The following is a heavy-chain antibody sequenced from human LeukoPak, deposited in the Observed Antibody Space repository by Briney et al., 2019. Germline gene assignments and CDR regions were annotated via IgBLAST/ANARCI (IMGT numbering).Heavy chain of an antibody. J-gene: IGHJ6*03. Sequence: RGSLRLSCAASGFTFSSYWMSWVRQAPGKGLEWVANIKQDGSEKYYVDFVKGRFTISRDNAKNSLYLQMNSLRAEDTAVYYCARGIAAAGTIYDYYYYMDVWGKGTTVTVSS. CDR2: IKQDGSEK. D-gene: IGHD6-13*01. CDR3: ARGIAAAGTIYDYYYYMDV. CDR1: GFTFSSYW. V-gene: IGHV3-7*01.